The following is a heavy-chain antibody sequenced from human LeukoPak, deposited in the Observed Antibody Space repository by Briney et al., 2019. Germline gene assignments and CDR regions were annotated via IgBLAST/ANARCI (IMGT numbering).Heavy chain of an antibody. J-gene: IGHJ4*02. Sequence: GGSLRLSCAASGFTFSSYAMRWVRQAPGKRLEPVSSISRSGDSTYYADSVKGRFTISRDNSKNTLYLQMNSLRAEDTALYYCADSNYWYPVDYWGQGTLVTVSS. D-gene: IGHD4-11*01. CDR3: ADSNYWYPVDY. CDR2: ISRSGDST. V-gene: IGHV3-23*01. CDR1: GFTFSSYA.